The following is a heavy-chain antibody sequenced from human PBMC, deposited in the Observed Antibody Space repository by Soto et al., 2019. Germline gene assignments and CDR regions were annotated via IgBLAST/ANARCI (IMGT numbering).Heavy chain of an antibody. CDR3: ARDQFVRSSTYYYYGMDV. CDR2: ISYDGSNK. J-gene: IGHJ6*02. V-gene: IGHV3-30-3*01. Sequence: SLRLSCAASGFTFSSYAMHWVRQAPGKGLEWVAVISYDGSNKYYADSVKGRFTISRDNSKNTLYLQMNSLRAEDTAVYYCARDQFVRSSTYYYYGMDVWGQGTTVTVSS. CDR1: GFTFSSYA. D-gene: IGHD6-13*01.